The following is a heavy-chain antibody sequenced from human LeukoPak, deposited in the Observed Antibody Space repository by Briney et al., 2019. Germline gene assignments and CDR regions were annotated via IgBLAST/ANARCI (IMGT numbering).Heavy chain of an antibody. CDR2: ISAYNGNT. CDR3: ARDQGDYYDSSGYPYGMDV. D-gene: IGHD3-22*01. V-gene: IGHV1-18*01. Sequence: GASVNVSCKASGYTFTSYGISWVRQAPGQGLEWMGWISAYNGNTNYAQKLQGRVTMTTDTSTSTAYMELRSLRSDDTAVYYCARDQGDYYDSSGYPYGMDVWGQGTTVTVSS. CDR1: GYTFTSYG. J-gene: IGHJ6*02.